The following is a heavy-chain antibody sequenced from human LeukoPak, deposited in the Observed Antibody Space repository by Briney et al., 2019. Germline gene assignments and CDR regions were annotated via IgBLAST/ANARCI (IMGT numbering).Heavy chain of an antibody. CDR2: IYDDGSRE. V-gene: IGHV3-33*01. CDR3: ARDLKSGCVDS. Sequence: PGGSLRLSCATSGFTFSNYGMRWVRQAPGKGLEWVAVIYDDGSREHFADSVKGRFTISRDNSKNTVVLQMNSLRGEDTAVYYCARDLKSGCVDSWGQGTLVTVSS. J-gene: IGHJ4*02. D-gene: IGHD3-3*01. CDR1: GFTFSNYG.